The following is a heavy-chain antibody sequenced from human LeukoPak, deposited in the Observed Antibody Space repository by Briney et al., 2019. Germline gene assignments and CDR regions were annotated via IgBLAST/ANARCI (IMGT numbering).Heavy chain of an antibody. Sequence: ASVKVFCKASGYHFNSYDIKWVRRGTGKGIGWMGWMNPNSGNTGYAQKFQGRVTMTRNTSISTAYMELSSLRSEDTAVYYCARGRFPASGWYFHDPYFDYWGQGTLVTVSS. CDR2: MNPNSGNT. D-gene: IGHD6-19*01. CDR1: GYHFNSYD. J-gene: IGHJ4*02. CDR3: ARGRFPASGWYFHDPYFDY. V-gene: IGHV1-8*01.